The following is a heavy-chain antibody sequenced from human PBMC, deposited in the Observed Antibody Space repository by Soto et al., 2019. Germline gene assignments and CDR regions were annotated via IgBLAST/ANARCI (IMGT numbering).Heavy chain of an antibody. V-gene: IGHV2-70*01. D-gene: IGHD1-26*01. CDR3: ARQDSGSYYTGAFDI. J-gene: IGHJ3*02. Sequence: SGPTLVNPTQTLTLTCTFSGFSLSTSGMCVSWIRQPPGKALEWLALIDWDDDKYYSTSLKTRLTISEHTSKNQVVLTMTNMDPVDTATYYCARQDSGSYYTGAFDIWGQGTMVTAS. CDR1: GFSLSTSGMC. CDR2: IDWDDDK.